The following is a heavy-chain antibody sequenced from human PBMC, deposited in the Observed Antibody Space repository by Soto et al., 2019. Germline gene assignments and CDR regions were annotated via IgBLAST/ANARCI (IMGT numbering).Heavy chain of an antibody. D-gene: IGHD3-3*01. CDR3: AIFKTPITIFGVVIRNYYGMDV. Sequence: ASVKVSCKASGYTFTSCDINWVRQATGQGLEWMGWMKPNSGNTGYAQKYQGRVTMTRNTSISTAYMELSSLRSEDTAVYYCAIFKTPITIFGVVIRNYYGMDVWGQGTTVTVSS. CDR1: GYTFTSCD. CDR2: MKPNSGNT. J-gene: IGHJ6*02. V-gene: IGHV1-8*01.